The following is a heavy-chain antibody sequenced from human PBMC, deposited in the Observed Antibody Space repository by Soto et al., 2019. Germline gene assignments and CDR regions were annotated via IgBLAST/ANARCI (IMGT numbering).Heavy chain of an antibody. CDR2: ISPYNGNT. Sequence: EASVKVSWKAAGRTFSSYTISWVRQAPGQGLEWMGWISPYNGNTNYAQKLQGRVTMTTDTSTSTAYMELRSLRSDDTAVYYCARGSGSRVDPWGQGTLVTVSS. D-gene: IGHD3-3*01. V-gene: IGHV1-18*01. J-gene: IGHJ5*02. CDR3: ARGSGSRVDP. CDR1: GRTFSSYT.